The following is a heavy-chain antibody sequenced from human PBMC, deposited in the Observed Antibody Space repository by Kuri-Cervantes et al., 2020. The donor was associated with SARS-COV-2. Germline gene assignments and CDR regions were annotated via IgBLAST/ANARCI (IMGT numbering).Heavy chain of an antibody. CDR1: DGSFSGYS. V-gene: IGHV4-34*01. CDR2: INHSGST. Sequence: GSLRLSCVVYDGSFSGYSWTWIRQPPGKGLEWIGEINHSGSTNYNPSLKSRVTISVDTSKNQFSLKLSSVTAADTAVYYCARGSPYCSSTSCYMEVYYFDYWGHGTLVTCYS. D-gene: IGHD2-2*02. J-gene: IGHJ4*01. CDR3: ARGSPYCSSTSCYMEVYYFDY.